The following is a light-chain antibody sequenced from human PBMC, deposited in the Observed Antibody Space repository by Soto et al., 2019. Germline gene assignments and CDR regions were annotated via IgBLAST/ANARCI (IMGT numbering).Light chain of an antibody. CDR2: DAS. J-gene: IGKJ4*01. CDR3: QQYDNLQST. Sequence: DIQMTQSPSTLSATAGDRVTITCRASQSISSWLAWYQHKPGKAPKLLIFDASTLESGVPSRFSGSGSGTDFTLTISSLQPEDIATYYCQQYDNLQSTFGGGTKVDIK. V-gene: IGKV1-5*01. CDR1: QSISSW.